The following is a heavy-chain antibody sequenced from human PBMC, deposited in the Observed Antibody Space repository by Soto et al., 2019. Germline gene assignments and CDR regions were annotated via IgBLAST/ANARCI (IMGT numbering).Heavy chain of an antibody. CDR2: ISCCGGST. J-gene: IGHJ4*02. CDR3: AKADGEQWLVPHLDN. V-gene: IGHV3-23*01. CDR1: GFNFKKFA. D-gene: IGHD6-19*01. Sequence: EVQLLESGGGVVQPGGSLRLSCVASGFNFKKFAMAWVRQAPGEVLEWVSGISCCGGSTSYADSVKGRFSISRYDSTNTLSLQMNSLRVEDTAKYYCAKADGEQWLVPHLDNWGQGTLVTVS.